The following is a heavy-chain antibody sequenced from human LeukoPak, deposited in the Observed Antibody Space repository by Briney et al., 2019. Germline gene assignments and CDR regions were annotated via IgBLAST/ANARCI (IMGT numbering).Heavy chain of an antibody. D-gene: IGHD3-9*01. CDR3: ARGCDYYILTGYSHDAFDI. CDR2: IYYSGST. V-gene: IGHV4-59*01. Sequence: SETLSLTCTVSGGSISSYYWSWIRQPPGKGLEWIGDIYYSGSTNYNPSLKSRVTISVDTSKNQFSLKLSSVTAVDTAVYYCARGCDYYILTGYSHDAFDIWGQGTMVTVSS. J-gene: IGHJ3*02. CDR1: GGSISSYY.